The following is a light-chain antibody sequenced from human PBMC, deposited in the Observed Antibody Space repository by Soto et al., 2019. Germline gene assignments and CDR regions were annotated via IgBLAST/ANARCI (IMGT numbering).Light chain of an antibody. Sequence: DIQMTQSPSSLSAVVGDRVTITCRASRGIGDRLAWCQQKPGKAPQFLIQAASNLQSGVPSRFSGSGSGTEFILSINSLQPEDIATYYCQQYNSYWTFCQGTKVGIK. CDR3: QQYNSYWT. V-gene: IGKV1D-16*01. J-gene: IGKJ1*01. CDR1: RGIGDR. CDR2: AAS.